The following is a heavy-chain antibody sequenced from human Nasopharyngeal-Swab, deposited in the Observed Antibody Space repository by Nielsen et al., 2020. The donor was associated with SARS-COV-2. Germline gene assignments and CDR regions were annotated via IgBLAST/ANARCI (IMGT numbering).Heavy chain of an antibody. CDR1: GFTFSNYG. CDR2: ISYDGSNK. D-gene: IGHD4-11*01. Sequence: GESLKISCAASGFTFSNYGMHWVRQAPGKGPEWVAFISYDGSNKHYADSVKGRFTISRDNSKKTLYLQANSLRAEDTAVYYCATVTFDYWGQGTLVSVSS. CDR3: ATVTFDY. J-gene: IGHJ4*02. V-gene: IGHV3-30*02.